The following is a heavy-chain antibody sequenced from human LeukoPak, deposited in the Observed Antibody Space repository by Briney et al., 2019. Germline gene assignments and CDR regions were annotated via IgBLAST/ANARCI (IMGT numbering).Heavy chain of an antibody. V-gene: IGHV3-7*05. CDR3: ARDYVWGSDRYTDY. CDR1: GXTFSNYW. CDR2: IRQDGSEK. D-gene: IGHD3-16*02. Sequence: PGGSLRLSCAASGXTFSNYWMSWVRQAPGRGLEWVANIRQDGSEKYYVDSVKGRFTISRDNAKKSLYLQMNSLRAEDTAVYYCARDYVWGSDRYTDYWGQGTLVTVSS. J-gene: IGHJ4*02.